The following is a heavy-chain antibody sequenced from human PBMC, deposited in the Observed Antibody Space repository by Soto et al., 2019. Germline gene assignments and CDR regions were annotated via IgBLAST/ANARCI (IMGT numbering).Heavy chain of an antibody. Sequence: ASVKVSCKASGYTFTSYAMHWVRQAPGQRLEWMGWINAGNGNTKYSQKFQGRVTITRDTSASTAYMELSSLRSEDTAVYYCARGYSGSLAWFDPWGQGTLVTVSS. D-gene: IGHD5-12*01. CDR3: ARGYSGSLAWFDP. V-gene: IGHV1-3*01. J-gene: IGHJ5*02. CDR1: GYTFTSYA. CDR2: INAGNGNT.